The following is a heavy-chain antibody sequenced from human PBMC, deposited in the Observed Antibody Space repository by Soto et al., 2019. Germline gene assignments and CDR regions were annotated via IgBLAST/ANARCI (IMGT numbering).Heavy chain of an antibody. D-gene: IGHD3-10*01. Sequence: SETLSLTCTVSGGPITSYYWSWIRQPPGKGLEYIGYIFYRGSTNYNPSLKSRVTISVDTSKNQFSLKLSSVTAADTAVYYCARRADWTRYGSGSYFDFWGQGTQVTVSS. V-gene: IGHV4-59*08. CDR1: GGPITSYY. CDR3: ARRADWTRYGSGSYFDF. J-gene: IGHJ4*02. CDR2: IFYRGST.